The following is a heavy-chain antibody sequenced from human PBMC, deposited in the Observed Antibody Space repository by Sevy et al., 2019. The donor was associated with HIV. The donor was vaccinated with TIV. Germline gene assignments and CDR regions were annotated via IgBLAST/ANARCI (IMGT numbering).Heavy chain of an antibody. J-gene: IGHJ6*02. V-gene: IGHV4-34*01. D-gene: IGHD3-3*01. Sequence: SETLSLTCAVYGGSFSGYYWSGIRQPPGKGLEWIGEINHSGSTNYNPSLKSRVTISVDTSKNQFSLKLSSVTAADTAVYYCARVTDFWSGYYKYYGMDVWGQGTTVTVSS. CDR1: GGSFSGYY. CDR2: INHSGST. CDR3: ARVTDFWSGYYKYYGMDV.